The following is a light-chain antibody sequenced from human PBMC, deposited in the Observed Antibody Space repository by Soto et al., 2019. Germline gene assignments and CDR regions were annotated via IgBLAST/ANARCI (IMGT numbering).Light chain of an antibody. J-gene: IGKJ4*01. CDR1: QSISSY. Sequence: DIQMTQSPSSLSASVGDRVTITCRASQSISSYLNWYQQKPGKAPKLLNYAASSLQSGVPSRFSGSGSGTDFTLTISSLQPEDFATYYCQQSYSTPLFGGGTKVEIK. CDR3: QQSYSTPL. CDR2: AAS. V-gene: IGKV1-39*01.